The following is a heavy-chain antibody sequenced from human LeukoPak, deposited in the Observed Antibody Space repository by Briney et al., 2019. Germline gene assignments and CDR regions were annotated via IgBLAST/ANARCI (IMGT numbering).Heavy chain of an antibody. V-gene: IGHV3-7*01. Sequence: GGSLRLSCAASGFTFSSYWMSWVRQAPGKGLEWVANIKQDGSEKYYVDSVKGRFAISRDNAKNSLYLQMNSLRAEDTAVYYCAREVYDILTGYWFDPWGQGTLVTVSS. CDR3: AREVYDILTGYWFDP. CDR2: IKQDGSEK. J-gene: IGHJ5*02. CDR1: GFTFSSYW. D-gene: IGHD3-9*01.